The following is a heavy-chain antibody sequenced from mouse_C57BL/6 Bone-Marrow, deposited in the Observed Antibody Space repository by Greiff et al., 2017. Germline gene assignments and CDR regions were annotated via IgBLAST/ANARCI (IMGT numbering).Heavy chain of an antibody. CDR3: ARRDYYGSSPSYYAMDY. CDR2: IYPGDGDT. V-gene: IGHV1-80*01. J-gene: IGHJ4*01. Sequence: VQLQQSGAELVKPGASVKISCKASGYAFSSYWMNWVKQRPGKGLEWIGQIYPGDGDTNYNGKFKGKATLTADKSSSTAYMQLSSLTSEDSAVYFCARRDYYGSSPSYYAMDYWGQGTSVTVSS. D-gene: IGHD1-1*01. CDR1: GYAFSSYW.